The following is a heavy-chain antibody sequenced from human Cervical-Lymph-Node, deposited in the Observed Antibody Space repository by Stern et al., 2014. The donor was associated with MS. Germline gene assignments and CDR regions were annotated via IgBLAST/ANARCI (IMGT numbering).Heavy chain of an antibody. CDR2: LDWDGDK. D-gene: IGHD2-21*01. V-gene: IGHV2-70*01. CDR1: GFSLSTTGMC. Sequence: QVTLRESGPALVKPTQTLTLTCTFSGFSLSTTGMCLSWIRQPPGKALEWLALLDWDGDKDYSTALKTRLTISKDTSKIQVVLTMTNMAPLDTATYFCVRAREGYYFDYWGQGIPVTVSS. CDR3: VRAREGYYFDY. J-gene: IGHJ4*02.